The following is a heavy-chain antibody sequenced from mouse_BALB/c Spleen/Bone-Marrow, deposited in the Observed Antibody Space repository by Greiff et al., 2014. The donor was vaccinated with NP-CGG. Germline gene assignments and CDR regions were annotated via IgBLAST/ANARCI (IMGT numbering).Heavy chain of an antibody. Sequence: VQLQQSGADLVRPGSSVKISCKASGYAFSNYWMNWVKQRPGQGLEWIGQIYPGDGDTNYNGKFKGKATLTADKSSSTAYMQLSSLTSEDSAVYFCARCDGYSYYFDYWGQGITLTVSS. CDR3: ARCDGYSYYFDY. CDR2: IYPGDGDT. V-gene: IGHV1-80*01. J-gene: IGHJ2*01. CDR1: GYAFSNYW. D-gene: IGHD2-3*01.